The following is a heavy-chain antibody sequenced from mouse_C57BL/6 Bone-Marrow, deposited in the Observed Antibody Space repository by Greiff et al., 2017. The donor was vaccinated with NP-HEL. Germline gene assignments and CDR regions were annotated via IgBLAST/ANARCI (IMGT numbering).Heavy chain of an antibody. CDR2: SRNKANDYTT. J-gene: IGHJ1*03. Sequence: EVKLVESGGGLVQSGRSLRLSCATSGFTFSDFYMEWVRQAPGKGLEWIAASRNKANDYTTEYSSSVKGRFIVSRDTSQSILYLQMNALRDEDTANYYGARDAYYSNAWYCEGWGTGTTVTVAS. CDR3: ARDAYYSNAWYCEG. CDR1: GFTFSDFY. D-gene: IGHD2-5*01. V-gene: IGHV7-1*01.